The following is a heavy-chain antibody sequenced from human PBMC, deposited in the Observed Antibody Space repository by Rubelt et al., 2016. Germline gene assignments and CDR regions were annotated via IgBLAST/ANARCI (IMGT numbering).Heavy chain of an antibody. CDR3: ARGRDGDRMGC. J-gene: IGHJ4*02. CDR1: GGSFSGYY. CDR2: INHSGST. Sequence: QVQLQQWGAGLLKPSETLSLTCAVYGGSFSGYYWSWIRQPPGKGLEWIGEINHSGSTYYNPSLKSRVTISVDTSKNQFSRKRGAVTAADTAVYYCARGRDGDRMGCWGQGTLVTVSS. V-gene: IGHV4-34*01. D-gene: IGHD4-17*01.